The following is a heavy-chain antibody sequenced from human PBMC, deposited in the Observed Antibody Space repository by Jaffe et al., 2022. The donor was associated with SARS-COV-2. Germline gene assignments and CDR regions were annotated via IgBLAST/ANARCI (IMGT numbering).Heavy chain of an antibody. V-gene: IGHV4-39*01. CDR1: GGSISSSSYY. CDR3: ASPYYQLLWGCWGY. CDR2: IYYSGST. D-gene: IGHD2-2*01. Sequence: QLQLQESGPGLVKPSETLSLTCTVSGGSISSSSYYWGWIRQPPGKGLEWIGSIYYSGSTYYNPSLKSRVTISVDTSKNQFSLKLSSVTAADTAVYYCASPYYQLLWGCWGYWGQGTLVTVSS. J-gene: IGHJ4*02.